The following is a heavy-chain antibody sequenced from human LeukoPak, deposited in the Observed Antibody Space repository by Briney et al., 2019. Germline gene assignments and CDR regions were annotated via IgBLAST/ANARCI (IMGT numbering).Heavy chain of an antibody. J-gene: IGHJ4*02. CDR3: ARGDNYGYLY. CDR2: INPNSGGT. Sequence: ASVKVSCKASGYTFTGCNIHWVRQAPGQGLEWMGRINPNSGGTNYAQKFQGRVTMTPDTSISTAYMELSRLRSDDTAVYYCARGDNYGYLYWGQGTLVTVSS. D-gene: IGHD5-18*01. CDR1: GYTFTGCN. V-gene: IGHV1-2*06.